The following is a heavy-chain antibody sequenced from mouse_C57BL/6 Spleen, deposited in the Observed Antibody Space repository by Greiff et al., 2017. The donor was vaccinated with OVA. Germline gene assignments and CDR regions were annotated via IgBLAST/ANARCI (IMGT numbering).Heavy chain of an antibody. J-gene: IGHJ2*01. CDR2: IYPGDGDT. CDR3: ARDGRTVLGVY. Sequence: QVQLQQSGPELVKPGASVKISCKASGYAFSSSWMNWVKQRPGKGLEWIGRIYPGDGDTNYNGKFKGKATLTADKSSSTAYMQLSSLTSEDSAVYFCARDGRTVLGVYWGQGTTLTVSS. V-gene: IGHV1-82*01. CDR1: GYAFSSSW. D-gene: IGHD4-1*01.